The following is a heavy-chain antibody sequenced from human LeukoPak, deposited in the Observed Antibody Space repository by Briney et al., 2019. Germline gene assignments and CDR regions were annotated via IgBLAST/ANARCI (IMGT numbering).Heavy chain of an antibody. D-gene: IGHD3-22*01. J-gene: IGHJ4*02. V-gene: IGHV3-66*01. CDR2: IYRSGST. CDR1: GSTVSSNY. CDR3: ARDDTMIAGKDY. Sequence: PGGSLRLSCAASGSTVSSNYMSWVRQTPGKGLEWVSVIYRSGSTFYADSVKGRFTISRDNSKNTLFILMNSLRVEDTAVYYCARDDTMIAGKDYWGQGTLVTVSS.